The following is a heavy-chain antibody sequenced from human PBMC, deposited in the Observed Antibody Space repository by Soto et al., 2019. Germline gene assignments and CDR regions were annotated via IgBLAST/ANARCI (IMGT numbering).Heavy chain of an antibody. Sequence: QVQLVQSGAEVKKPGASVKVSCKASGYTFTSYAINWVRQAPGQGLEWMGWISAYNGNTKYAQRFQGRVTMTTDTSTSTAYMELRSLRSDDTAVYYCARANTLMINPDELPWCQGTLVTVSS. V-gene: IGHV1-18*04. CDR3: ARANTLMINPDELP. CDR2: ISAYNGNT. CDR1: GYTFTSYA. J-gene: IGHJ4*02. D-gene: IGHD3-16*01.